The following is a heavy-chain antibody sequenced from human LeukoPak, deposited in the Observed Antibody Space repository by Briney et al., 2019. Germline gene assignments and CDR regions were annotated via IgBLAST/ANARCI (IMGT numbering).Heavy chain of an antibody. D-gene: IGHD6-13*01. CDR3: ARGRKEGAYSSSWYGALGY. V-gene: IGHV4-30-2*01. CDR2: IYHSGST. Sequence: PSQTLSLTCAVSGVSISRGGYSWSWIRQPPGKGLEWLGYIYHSGSTYYNPSLKSRVTISVDRSKNQFSLKLSSVTAADTAVYYCARGRKEGAYSSSWYGALGYWGQGTLVTVSS. J-gene: IGHJ4*02. CDR1: GVSISRGGYS.